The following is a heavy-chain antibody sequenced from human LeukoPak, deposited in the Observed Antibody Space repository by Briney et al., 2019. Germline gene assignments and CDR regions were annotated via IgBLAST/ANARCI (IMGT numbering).Heavy chain of an antibody. CDR1: GYTFTSYY. D-gene: IGHD3-3*01. CDR2: INPSGGST. V-gene: IGHV1-46*01. Sequence: ASVKVSCKASGYTFTSYYMHWVRQAPGQGLEWMGIINPSGGSTSYAQKFQGRVTMTRDTSTSTVYMELSSLRSEDTAVYYCARENRKRPRITIFGVVSGYYFDHWGQGTLVTVSS. J-gene: IGHJ4*02. CDR3: ARENRKRPRITIFGVVSGYYFDH.